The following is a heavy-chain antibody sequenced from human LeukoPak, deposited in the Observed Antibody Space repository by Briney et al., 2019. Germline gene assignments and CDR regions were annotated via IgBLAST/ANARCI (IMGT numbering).Heavy chain of an antibody. CDR1: GFTFSSYA. J-gene: IGHJ4*02. Sequence: PGGSLRLSCAASGFTFSSYAMSWVRQSPGKGLEWVSAISGSGGNTYSADSVKGRCTISRDNSLQTLFLHMNSLRAEDTAVYYCARDAYDSGAYYPIFAYWGQGTLVTVSS. D-gene: IGHD3-22*01. V-gene: IGHV3-23*01. CDR3: ARDAYDSGAYYPIFAY. CDR2: ISGSGGNT.